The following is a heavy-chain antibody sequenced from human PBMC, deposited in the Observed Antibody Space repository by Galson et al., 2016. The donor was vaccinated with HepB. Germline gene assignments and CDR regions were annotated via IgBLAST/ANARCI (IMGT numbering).Heavy chain of an antibody. J-gene: IGHJ4*02. CDR1: GFTFSSYT. CDR2: ISSSSNTI. Sequence: SLRLSCAASGFTFSSYTMNWVRQAPGKGLEWVSYISSSSNTIYYADSVKGRFTISRDNAKNSLYLQMNSLRDEDTAVYYGASETGCDLRFDYWGQGTLVTASS. V-gene: IGHV3-48*02. D-gene: IGHD5-12*01. CDR3: ASETGCDLRFDY.